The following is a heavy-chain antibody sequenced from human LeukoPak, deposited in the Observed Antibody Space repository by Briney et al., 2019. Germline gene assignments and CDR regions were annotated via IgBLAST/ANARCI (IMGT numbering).Heavy chain of an antibody. J-gene: IGHJ4*02. CDR2: ISWNSGSI. CDR3: AKDMELVYFDY. Sequence: SLSLSCAASGFTFDDYAMHWVRQAPGKGLEWVSGISWNSGSIGYADSVKGRFTISRDNAKNSLYLQMNSLRAEDTALYYCAKDMELVYFDYWGQGTLVTVSS. V-gene: IGHV3-9*01. D-gene: IGHD6-13*01. CDR1: GFTFDDYA.